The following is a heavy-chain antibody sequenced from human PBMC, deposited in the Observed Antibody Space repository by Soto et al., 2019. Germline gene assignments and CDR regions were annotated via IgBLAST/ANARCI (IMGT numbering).Heavy chain of an antibody. CDR3: ARGSGWYFH. D-gene: IGHD6-19*01. CDR1: GDSISGSS. Sequence: QVQLQESGPGLVKPSETLSLTCTVSGDSISGSSWSWIRQPPGKGLEWFAYMYFSGSTNYNPSLKGRVTXXVDTSKNQFSLTLSSVTAADTAVYYCARGSGWYFHCGHGTLVTVSS. CDR2: MYFSGST. V-gene: IGHV4-59*01. J-gene: IGHJ4*01.